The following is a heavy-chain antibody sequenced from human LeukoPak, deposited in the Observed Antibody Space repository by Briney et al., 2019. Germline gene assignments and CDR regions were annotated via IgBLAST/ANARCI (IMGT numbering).Heavy chain of an antibody. V-gene: IGHV1-24*01. CDR2: FDPEDGET. CDR1: GYTLTELS. D-gene: IGHD2-15*01. CDR3: ARDRSTGYCSGGSCYSRHFQH. J-gene: IGHJ1*01. Sequence: ASVKVSCKVSGYTLTELSMHWVRQAPGKGLEWMGGFDPEDGETIYAQKFQGRVTMTEDTSTDTAYMELSSLRSEDTAVYYCARDRSTGYCSGGSCYSRHFQHWGQGTLVTVSS.